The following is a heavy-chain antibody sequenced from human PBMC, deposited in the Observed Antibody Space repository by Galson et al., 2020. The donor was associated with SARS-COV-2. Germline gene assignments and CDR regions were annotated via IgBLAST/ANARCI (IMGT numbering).Heavy chain of an antibody. Sequence: GESLKISCVASGITFSSYALSWVRQTPGKGLQWVSTISGRGGSTYYADSVKGRFTISRDNSRNTLYLQINSLIAEDTAVYYCGESLAAGPPHLTYWGQGTLVTVSS. V-gene: IGHV3-23*01. D-gene: IGHD6-13*01. J-gene: IGHJ4*02. CDR1: GITFSSYA. CDR3: GESLAAGPPHLTY. CDR2: ISGRGGST.